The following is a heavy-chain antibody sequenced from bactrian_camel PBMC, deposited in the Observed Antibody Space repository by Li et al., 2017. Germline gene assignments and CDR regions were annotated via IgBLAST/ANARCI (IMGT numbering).Heavy chain of an antibody. V-gene: IGHV3-3*01. Sequence: HVQLVESGGGSVQTGGSLRLSCVVSGHSRGSNCVGWYRLPPGRAPAGREGIAAIRRSGGGTWYAGSVKGRFTISQDNAKNTVYLQMNSLKPEDTAMYYCAARGPYCYTKLSVRDFTYWGQGTQVTVS. CDR2: IRRSGGGT. CDR1: GHSRGSNC. D-gene: IGHD2*01. J-gene: IGHJ6*01. CDR3: AARGPYCYTKLSVRDFTY.